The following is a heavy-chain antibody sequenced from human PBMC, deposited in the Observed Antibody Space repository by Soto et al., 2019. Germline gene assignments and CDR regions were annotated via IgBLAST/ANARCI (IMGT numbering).Heavy chain of an antibody. Sequence: QVQLVQSGAEVKKPGSSVKVSSKASGGTFSSYAISWVRQAPGQGLEWMGGIIPIFGTANYAQKFQGRVTISADKATSTAYMELSSLRSEDTAVYYCARARSGYYYTDAFDIWGQGTMVTVSS. V-gene: IGHV1-69*06. CDR2: IIPIFGTA. CDR1: GGTFSSYA. D-gene: IGHD3-22*01. CDR3: ARARSGYYYTDAFDI. J-gene: IGHJ3*02.